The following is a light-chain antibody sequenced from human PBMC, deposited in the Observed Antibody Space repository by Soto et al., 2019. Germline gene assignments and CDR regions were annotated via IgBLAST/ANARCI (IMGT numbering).Light chain of an antibody. CDR1: QGISTY. CDR3: QQYNSYPLT. J-gene: IGKJ4*01. CDR2: AAS. Sequence: DIQMTQSPSSLSESAGDRVTITCRASQGISTYLNWYQQKPGKAPKLLIYAASSLQSGVPSRFSGSGSETDFTLTISSLQPEDFATYYCQQYNSYPLTIGGGTKVEIK. V-gene: IGKV1-39*01.